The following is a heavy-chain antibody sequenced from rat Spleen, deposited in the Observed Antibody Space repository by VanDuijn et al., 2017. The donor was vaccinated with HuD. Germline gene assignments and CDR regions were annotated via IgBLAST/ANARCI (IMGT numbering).Heavy chain of an antibody. J-gene: IGHJ3*01. V-gene: IGHV2S12*01. CDR3: TSFYYYDGSYYYPFPY. Sequence: QVQLKESGPGLVQPSQTLSLSCTVSGFSLTSNHVHWVRQPPGKGLEWIAAISSGGTTYYHSPLKSRLSITWDTSKSQVFLEMNSLQTGDTAIYFCTSFYYYDGSYYYPFPYWGQGTLVTVSS. D-gene: IGHD1-12*02. CDR1: GFSLTSNH. CDR2: ISSGGTT.